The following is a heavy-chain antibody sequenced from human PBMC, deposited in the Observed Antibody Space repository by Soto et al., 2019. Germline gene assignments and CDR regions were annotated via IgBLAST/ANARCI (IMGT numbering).Heavy chain of an antibody. V-gene: IGHV4-61*01. CDR3: ARIVVGVTVDL. D-gene: IGHD1-26*01. Sequence: AGTLSLSCTVSDASVSSDSYFWAWLRQPPGKGLEWSAYISHTGDTNYNPSLKSRVTISIDTSRNQFSLTVTSVTAADTAVYFCARIVVGVTVDLWGQGSLVTVYS. CDR1: DASVSSDSYF. J-gene: IGHJ4*02. CDR2: ISHTGDT.